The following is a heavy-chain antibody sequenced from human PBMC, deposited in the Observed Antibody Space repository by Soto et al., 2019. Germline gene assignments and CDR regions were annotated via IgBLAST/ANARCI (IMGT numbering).Heavy chain of an antibody. CDR2: IYPDDSDT. CDR3: ARRSNCISTSCYDLYYYGMDV. CDR1: GFNFPTFW. Sequence: GESLKISCKHSGFNFPTFWIAWVRQMPGKGLEWMGTIYPDDSDTRYSPSFQGQVTISADKSISTAYLQWSSLKASDTAMYYCARRSNCISTSCYDLYYYGMDVWGQGTTVTVSS. V-gene: IGHV5-51*01. J-gene: IGHJ6*02. D-gene: IGHD2-2*01.